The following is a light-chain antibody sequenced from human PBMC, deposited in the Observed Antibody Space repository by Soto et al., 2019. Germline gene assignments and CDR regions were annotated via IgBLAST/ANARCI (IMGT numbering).Light chain of an antibody. CDR1: QCFXSR. V-gene: IGKV1-39*01. J-gene: IGKJ1*01. Sequence: IRVTNSAASLSASVGDSVTITCRASQCFXSRFAWYQTKPGKAPKVLXADASSLERGGPSRFSGSGSATDFTLTISSLQPEYFATYYCQQSYSTPPAFGQGTKVDIK. CDR2: DAS. CDR3: QQSYSTPPA.